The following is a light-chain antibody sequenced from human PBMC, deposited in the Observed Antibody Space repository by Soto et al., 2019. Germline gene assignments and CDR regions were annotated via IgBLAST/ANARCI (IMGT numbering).Light chain of an antibody. CDR3: QQLNNYPS. V-gene: IGKV1-9*01. CDR1: QGFNNF. Sequence: DIQLTQSPSFLSASVGDRVTITCRASQGFNNFFAWYQQKPGTAPKLLIYATSTLQSGVPSRFSGSGSGTRFTLTISSLQPEDFATYYCQQLNNYPSFGQGTRLEMK. CDR2: ATS. J-gene: IGKJ5*01.